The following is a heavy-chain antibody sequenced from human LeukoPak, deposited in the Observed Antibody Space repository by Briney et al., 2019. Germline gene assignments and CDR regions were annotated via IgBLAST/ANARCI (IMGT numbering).Heavy chain of an antibody. D-gene: IGHD4-23*01. CDR1: GFTFSSYA. CDR2: ISYDASNK. CDR3: AREEYGGVYFDY. Sequence: GGSLRLSCAASGFTFSSYAMHWVRQAPGKGLEWVAVISYDASNKYYTDSVKGRFTISRDDSKNMLYLQMDSLRVEDTAVYHCAREEYGGVYFDYWGQGTLVTVSS. J-gene: IGHJ4*02. V-gene: IGHV3-30-3*01.